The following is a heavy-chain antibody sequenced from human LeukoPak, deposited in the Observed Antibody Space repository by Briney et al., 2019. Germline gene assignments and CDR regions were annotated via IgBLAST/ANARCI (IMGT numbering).Heavy chain of an antibody. V-gene: IGHV3-7*05. CDR1: GFTFSSYW. CDR2: IKHDGSDK. Sequence: PWESLSLSCAASGFTFSSYWMSWVWQPPGKGLEWVANIKHDGSDKYYVDSVKGRFTISRDNAKNSLYLQMNSLRAEDTAVYYCARDRLWMVRGVKFDYWGQGTLVTVSS. D-gene: IGHD3-10*01. CDR3: ARDRLWMVRGVKFDY. J-gene: IGHJ4*02.